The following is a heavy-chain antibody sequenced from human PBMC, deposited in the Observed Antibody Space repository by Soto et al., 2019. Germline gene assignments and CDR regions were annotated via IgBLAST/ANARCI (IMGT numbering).Heavy chain of an antibody. CDR3: AGGPGVARYY. D-gene: IGHD5-12*01. V-gene: IGHV4-30-2*01. Sequence: SETLSLTCAVSCGSISSGGYSWSWIRQPPGKGLEWIGYIYHSGSTYYNPSLKSRVTISVDRSKNQFSLKLSSVTAADTAVYYCAGGPGVARYYWGQGTLVTVSS. CDR1: CGSISSGGYS. J-gene: IGHJ4*02. CDR2: IYHSGST.